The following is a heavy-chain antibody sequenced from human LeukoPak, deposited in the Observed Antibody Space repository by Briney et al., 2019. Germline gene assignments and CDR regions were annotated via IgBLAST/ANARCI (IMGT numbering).Heavy chain of an antibody. J-gene: IGHJ6*03. Sequence: SETLSLTCTVSGGSTSNYYWSWIRQPAGEGLEWIGRIYTSGSTNYNPSLKSRVTMSVDTSKNQFSLNLNSVTAADTAVYYCARDSYTMVRGVILETYYYYYMDVWGKGTTVTISS. CDR3: ARDSYTMVRGVILETYYYYYMDV. D-gene: IGHD3-10*01. CDR2: IYTSGST. CDR1: GGSTSNYY. V-gene: IGHV4-4*07.